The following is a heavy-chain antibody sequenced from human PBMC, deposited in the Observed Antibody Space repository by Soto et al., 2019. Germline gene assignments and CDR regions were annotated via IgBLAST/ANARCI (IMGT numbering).Heavy chain of an antibody. D-gene: IGHD3-3*01. Sequence: QVQLVESGGGVVQPGRSLRLSCAASGFTFSSYGMHWVRQAPGKGLEWVAVIWYDGSNKYYADSVKGRFTISRDNSKNTLYLQMNRLRAEDTAVYYCARERGYDFWSGYYLPAYIWFDPWGQGTLVTVSS. CDR2: IWYDGSNK. V-gene: IGHV3-33*01. CDR1: GFTFSSYG. CDR3: ARERGYDFWSGYYLPAYIWFDP. J-gene: IGHJ5*02.